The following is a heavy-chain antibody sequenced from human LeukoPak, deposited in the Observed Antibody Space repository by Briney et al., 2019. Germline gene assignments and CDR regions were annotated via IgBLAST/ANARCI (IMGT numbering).Heavy chain of an antibody. J-gene: IGHJ4*02. CDR3: ARLVEQDYGRSHFDY. D-gene: IGHD4-17*01. CDR2: ISAYNGNT. Sequence: VASVKVSCKASGYTFTSYGISWVRQAPGQGLEWMGWISAYNGNTNYAQKLQGRVTMTTDTSTSTAYMELRSLRSDDTAVYYCARLVEQDYGRSHFDYWGQGTLVTVSS. V-gene: IGHV1-18*01. CDR1: GYTFTSYG.